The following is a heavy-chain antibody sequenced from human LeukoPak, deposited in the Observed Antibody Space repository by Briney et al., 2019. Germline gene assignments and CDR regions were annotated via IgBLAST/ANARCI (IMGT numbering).Heavy chain of an antibody. CDR3: TTDSLTTVTTGVDY. CDR2: IKRKTDGGTT. V-gene: IGHV3-15*01. D-gene: IGHD4-17*01. Sequence: GGSHRLSCAASGFTFSNAWMSWVREAPGKGLEWVGRIKRKTDGGTTDYAAPVKGRFTISRDDSKNTLYLQMNSLKTEDTAVYYCTTDSLTTVTTGVDYWGQGTLVTVSS. CDR1: GFTFSNAW. J-gene: IGHJ4*02.